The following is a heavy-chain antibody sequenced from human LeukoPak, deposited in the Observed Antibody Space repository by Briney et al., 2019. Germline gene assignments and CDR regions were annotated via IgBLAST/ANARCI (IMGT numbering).Heavy chain of an antibody. Sequence: SETLSPTCTVSGGSVSSGSYYWSWIRQPPGKGLEWIGDIYYSGSTNYNPSLKSRVTISVDTSKNQFSLNLNSVTAADTAVYYCARDRGWSYADYWGQGPLVTVSS. D-gene: IGHD1-26*01. J-gene: IGHJ4*02. V-gene: IGHV4-61*01. CDR1: GGSVSSGSYY. CDR3: ARDRGWSYADY. CDR2: IYYSGST.